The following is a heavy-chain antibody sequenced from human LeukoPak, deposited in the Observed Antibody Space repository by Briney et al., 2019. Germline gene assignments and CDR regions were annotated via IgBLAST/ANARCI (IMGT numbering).Heavy chain of an antibody. CDR1: EFTFSSYG. J-gene: IGHJ3*02. CDR2: IWYDGSNK. Sequence: GGSLRLSCAASEFTFSSYGMHWVRQAPGKGLEWVAVIWYDGSNKYYTDSVKGRFTISRDNSKNTLYLQMNSLRAEDTAVYYCARVYLWPSDAFDIWGQGTMVTVSS. V-gene: IGHV3-33*01. CDR3: ARVYLWPSDAFDI. D-gene: IGHD2/OR15-2a*01.